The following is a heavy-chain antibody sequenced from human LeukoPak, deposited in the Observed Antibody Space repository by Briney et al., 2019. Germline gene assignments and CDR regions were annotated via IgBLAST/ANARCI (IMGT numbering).Heavy chain of an antibody. Sequence: PSETLSLTCAVYGGSFGGYYWGWIRQPPGKGLEWIGSIYHSGSTSYNPSLKSRVTISVDTSKNQFSLKLSSVTAADTAVYYCARDRPVDYWGQGTLVTVSS. CDR1: GGSFGGYY. V-gene: IGHV4-38-2*02. CDR3: ARDRPVDY. J-gene: IGHJ4*02. CDR2: IYHSGST.